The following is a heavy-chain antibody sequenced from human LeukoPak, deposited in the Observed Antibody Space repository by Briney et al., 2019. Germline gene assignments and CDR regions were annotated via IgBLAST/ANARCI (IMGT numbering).Heavy chain of an antibody. V-gene: IGHV3-53*01. D-gene: IGHD3-3*01. CDR3: ASLEGGPSDGR. CDR2: IYSGGTT. CDR1: GFPVRSRY. Sequence: GGSLRLSCEVSGFPVRSRYMTWVRQPPGKGLECVAVIYSGGTTYHIDSVKGRFTISRDISKSTMYLEMDNLRVEDTATYYCASLEGGPSDGRWGQGTLVIVSS. J-gene: IGHJ1*01.